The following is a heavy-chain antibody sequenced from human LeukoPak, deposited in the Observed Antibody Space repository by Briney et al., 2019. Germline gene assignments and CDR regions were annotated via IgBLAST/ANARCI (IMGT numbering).Heavy chain of an antibody. D-gene: IGHD2-15*01. CDR3: AKALGYCSGGSCYSLRYFDY. CDR1: GFSFSNYW. J-gene: IGHJ4*02. CDR2: INQDGSVK. V-gene: IGHV3-7*05. Sequence: PGGSLRLSCAASGFSFSNYWMSWVRQAPGKGLEWVANINQDGSVKSSVGSVKGRFTISRDNSKNTLYLQMNSLRAEDTAVYYCAKALGYCSGGSCYSLRYFDYWGQGTLVTVSS.